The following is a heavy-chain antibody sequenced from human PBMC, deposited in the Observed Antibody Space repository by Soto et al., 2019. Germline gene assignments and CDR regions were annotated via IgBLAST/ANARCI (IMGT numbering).Heavy chain of an antibody. CDR3: TRVLGYTLEHGETRYYAMGV. CDR1: GGTFSKDA. CDR2: LIPVFGSP. J-gene: IGHJ6*02. Sequence: QVQLVQSGAEVKKPGSSVTVSCKTSGGTFSKDAINWLRQAPGQGLEWMGLLIPVFGSPIYAQKFQGRIRITADDSTGTALLALSSRISEDTAVYYCTRVLGYTLEHGETRYYAMGVWGQGTTVSVSS. D-gene: IGHD5-18*01. V-gene: IGHV1-69*01.